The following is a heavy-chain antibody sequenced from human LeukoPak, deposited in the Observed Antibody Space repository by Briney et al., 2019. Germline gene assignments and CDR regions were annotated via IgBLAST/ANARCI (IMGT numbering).Heavy chain of an antibody. V-gene: IGHV4-34*01. CDR1: GGSFSGYY. D-gene: IGHD2-15*01. J-gene: IGHJ5*02. CDR2: LNHSGST. Sequence: PSETLSLTCAVYGGSFSGYYWSWIRQPPGKWLEWIGELNHSGSTNHNPSLKSRVTISVDTSKNQFSLKLSSVTAADTAVYYCARRGYCSGGSCYRWFDPWGQGTLVTVSS. CDR3: ARRGYCSGGSCYRWFDP.